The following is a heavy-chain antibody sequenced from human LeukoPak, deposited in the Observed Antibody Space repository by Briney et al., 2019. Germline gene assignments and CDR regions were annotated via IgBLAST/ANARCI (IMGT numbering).Heavy chain of an antibody. CDR2: IQSKTDGGTT. D-gene: IGHD6-6*01. CDR3: TTWSSQFDY. J-gene: IGHJ4*02. V-gene: IGHV3-15*01. Sequence: KPGGSLRLSCAASGFTFSDTWMTRVRQAPGKGLECVGFIQSKTDGGTTDSATPVKGRFTVSRDDSKNTLYLQMNSLKTEDTAVYYCTTWSSQFDYWGQGTLVTVSS. CDR1: GFTFSDTW.